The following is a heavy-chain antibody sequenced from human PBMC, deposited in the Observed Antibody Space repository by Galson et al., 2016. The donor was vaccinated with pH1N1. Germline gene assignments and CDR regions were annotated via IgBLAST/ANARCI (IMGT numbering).Heavy chain of an antibody. J-gene: IGHJ4*02. D-gene: IGHD4-17*01. Sequence: SVKVSCKASGVTFSSYAISWVRQAPGHGLEWMGGIIPIFGVLNYAQNIQGRVTITADEFTSTAYLQLSSLTSEDTAVYYCAGAGFGAYKFDSWGQGTLVTVSS. V-gene: IGHV1-69*13. CDR3: AGAGFGAYKFDS. CDR2: IIPIFGVL. CDR1: GVTFSSYA.